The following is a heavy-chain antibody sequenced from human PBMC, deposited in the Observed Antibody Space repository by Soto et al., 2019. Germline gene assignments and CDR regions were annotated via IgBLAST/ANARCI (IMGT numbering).Heavy chain of an antibody. V-gene: IGHV6-1*01. CDR3: AWGTFDAVGI. D-gene: IGHD3-16*01. CDR2: TYYRSKWYN. J-gene: IGHJ3*02. Sequence: QVQLQQSGPGLVKPSQTLSLTCAISGDSVSSNSVAWNWIRQSPSRGLEWLGRTYYRSKWYNDYGLIVKGRISILPATLKNKFSLQLYSETSEDTAAYSCAWGTFDAVGIWRQGT. CDR1: GDSVSSNSVA.